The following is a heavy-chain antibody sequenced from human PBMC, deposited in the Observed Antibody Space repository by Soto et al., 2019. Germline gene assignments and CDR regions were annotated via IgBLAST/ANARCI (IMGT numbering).Heavy chain of an antibody. CDR2: IGTAGDT. CDR3: ARAYGDSAFDY. D-gene: IGHD4-17*01. V-gene: IGHV3-13*01. CDR1: GFTFSSYD. J-gene: IGHJ4*02. Sequence: EVQLLESGGGLVQPGGSLRLSCAASGFTFSSYDMHWVRQATGKGLEWVSAIGTAGDTYYPGSVKGRFTISRENAKNSLYLQMNSLRAGDTAVYYCARAYGDSAFDYWGQGTLVTVSS.